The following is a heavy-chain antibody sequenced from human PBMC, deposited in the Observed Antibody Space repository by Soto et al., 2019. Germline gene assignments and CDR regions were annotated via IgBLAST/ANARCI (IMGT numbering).Heavy chain of an antibody. V-gene: IGHV4-59*01. CDR3: ARRALDGYNL. Sequence: QVQLQESGPGLVKPSETLSLTCTVSGDSISAYYWSWIRQPPGKGLEWIGYIYNSGTTNYNPSLKSRVTMSVDTSKNQFSLKLSSVTAADTAVYYCARRALDGYNLWGQGTLVTVSS. J-gene: IGHJ4*02. CDR1: GDSISAYY. CDR2: IYNSGTT. D-gene: IGHD5-12*01.